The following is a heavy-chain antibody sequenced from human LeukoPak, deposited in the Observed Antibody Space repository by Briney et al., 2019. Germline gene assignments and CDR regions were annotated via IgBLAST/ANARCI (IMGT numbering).Heavy chain of an antibody. J-gene: IGHJ4*02. D-gene: IGHD3-22*01. CDR3: ARPRNHRGSGYLPSDY. Sequence: GESLKISFKGSGYSFTSYWIGWVRQMPGKGLEWIGIIYPGDSDTRYSSSFQGQVTTSPDHSISTAYLQWSSLKASDPAMYYCARPRNHRGSGYLPSDYWGQGTLVTVSS. CDR1: GYSFTSYW. V-gene: IGHV5-51*01. CDR2: IYPGDSDT.